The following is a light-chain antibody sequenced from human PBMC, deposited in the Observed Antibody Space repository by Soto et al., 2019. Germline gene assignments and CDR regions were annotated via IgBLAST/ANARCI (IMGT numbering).Light chain of an antibody. J-gene: IGKJ4*01. CDR2: GAF. V-gene: IGKV3-15*01. CDR3: QQYKNRPSLT. CDR1: QSVSYN. Sequence: EIVMTQSPATLSVSPGETATLSCRASQSVSYNLAWYQQKPGQGPRLLIYGAFTRATGIPARFSGSRSGTEFNLTLSSLQSVYCAVYSSQQYKNRPSLTFGGLTKVEIK.